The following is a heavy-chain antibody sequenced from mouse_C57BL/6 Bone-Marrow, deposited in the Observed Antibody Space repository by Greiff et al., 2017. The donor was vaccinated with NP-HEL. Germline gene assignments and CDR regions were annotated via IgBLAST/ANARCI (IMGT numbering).Heavy chain of an antibody. V-gene: IGHV14-4*01. D-gene: IGHD1-1*01. Sequence: VQLQQSGAELVRPGASVKLSCTVSGFNIKDDYTHWVKQRPEQGLEWIGWIDPENGDTEYASKFQGKATITAETSSNTAYLQLSSLTSEDTAVYYCTTGGSSPYAMDYWGQGTSVTVSS. CDR1: GFNIKDDY. CDR3: TTGGSSPYAMDY. J-gene: IGHJ4*01. CDR2: IDPENGDT.